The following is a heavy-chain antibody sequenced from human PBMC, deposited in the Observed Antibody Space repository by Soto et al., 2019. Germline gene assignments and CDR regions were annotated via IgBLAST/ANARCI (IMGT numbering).Heavy chain of an antibody. CDR3: TGEVSRQPATRTDYYYYYGMDV. CDR1: GFTFSNAW. J-gene: IGHJ6*02. D-gene: IGHD2-2*01. CDR2: IKSKTDGGTT. V-gene: IGHV3-15*07. Sequence: GGSLRLSCAASGFTFSNAWMNWVRQAPWKGLEWVGRIKSKTDGGTTDYAAPVKGRFTISRDDSKNTLYLQMNSLKTEDTAVYYCTGEVSRQPATRTDYYYYYGMDVWGQGTTVTVSS.